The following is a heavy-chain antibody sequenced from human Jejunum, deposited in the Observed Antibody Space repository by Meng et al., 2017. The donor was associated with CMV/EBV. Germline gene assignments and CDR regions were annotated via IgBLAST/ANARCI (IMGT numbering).Heavy chain of an antibody. Sequence: RQEAGPGPVKPSETLSLPSTVSCCSIGTYYWPWTRQPAGKGLEWIGRIYTSGSTHYNPSLKSRVTMSVDTSKNQFSLKLSSVTAADTAAYYCARENSGYDYWGQGTLVTVSS. J-gene: IGHJ4*02. CDR2: IYTSGST. D-gene: IGHD5-12*01. CDR3: ARENSGYDY. CDR1: CCSIGTYY. V-gene: IGHV4-4*07.